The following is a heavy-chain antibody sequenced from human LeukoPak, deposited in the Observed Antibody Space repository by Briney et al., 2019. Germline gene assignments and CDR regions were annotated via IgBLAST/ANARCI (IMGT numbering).Heavy chain of an antibody. V-gene: IGHV4-39*07. CDR2: IYHSGST. D-gene: IGHD3-3*01. Sequence: PSETLSLTCTVSGGSISSSSYYWGWIRQPPGKGLEWIGSIYHSGSTNYNPSLKSRVTISVDKSKNQFSLKLSSVTAADTAVYYCARVATIFGVVTYYFDYWGQGTLVTVSS. CDR1: GGSISSSSYY. CDR3: ARVATIFGVVTYYFDY. J-gene: IGHJ4*02.